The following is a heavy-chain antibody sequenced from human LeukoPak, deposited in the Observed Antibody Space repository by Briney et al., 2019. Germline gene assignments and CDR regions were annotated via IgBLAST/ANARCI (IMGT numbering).Heavy chain of an antibody. D-gene: IGHD3-22*01. CDR3: ARDGDSSGYYSSSGSFIDY. CDR1: GFTFSSYA. V-gene: IGHV3-30-3*01. J-gene: IGHJ4*02. CDR2: ISYDGSNK. Sequence: GGSLRLSCAASGFTFSSYAMHWARRAPGKGLEWVAVISYDGSNKYYADSVKGRFTISRDNSKNTLYLQMNSLRAEDTAVYYCARDGDSSGYYSSSGSFIDYWGQGTLVTVSS.